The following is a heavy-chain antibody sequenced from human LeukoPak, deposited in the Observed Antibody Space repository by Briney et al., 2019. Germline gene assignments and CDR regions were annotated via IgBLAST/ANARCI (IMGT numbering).Heavy chain of an antibody. J-gene: IGHJ4*02. Sequence: PSETLSLTCTVSGGSIRSYYWSWIRQPPGKGLEWIGYIYYSGSTNYNPSLKSRVTMSVDTSKNQFSLKLSSVTAADTAVYHCARDRGTWNDDGFDYWGQGTLVTVSS. D-gene: IGHD1-1*01. CDR1: GGSIRSYY. CDR2: IYYSGST. V-gene: IGHV4-59*12. CDR3: ARDRGTWNDDGFDY.